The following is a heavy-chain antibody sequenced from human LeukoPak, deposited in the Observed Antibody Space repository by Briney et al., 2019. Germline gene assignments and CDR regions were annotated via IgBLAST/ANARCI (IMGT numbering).Heavy chain of an antibody. J-gene: IGHJ5*02. CDR1: GGSISSYY. V-gene: IGHV4-59*01. D-gene: IGHD5-24*01. CDR2: IYYSGST. Sequence: SETLSLTCTVSGGSISSYYWSWIRQPPGKGLEWIGYIYYSGSTNYNPSLRSRVTISVDTSKNQFSLKLSSVTAADTAVYYCARDGGGPGDGYNSWGQGTLVTVSS. CDR3: ARDGGGPGDGYNS.